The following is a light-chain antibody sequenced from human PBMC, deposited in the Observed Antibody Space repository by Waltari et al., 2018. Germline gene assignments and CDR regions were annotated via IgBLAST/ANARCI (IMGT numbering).Light chain of an antibody. V-gene: IGLV1-44*01. J-gene: IGLJ3*02. CDR1: SSNIGSNT. CDR2: TTD. Sequence: QSVLTQPPSASGTPGQRVIISCAGGSSNIGSNTVNWYQQFPGTAPKLLIHTTDKRPSRVPDRFSASKSGTSAALAISGLQSEDEADYYCAAWDDSMNGQVVFGGGTKVTVL. CDR3: AAWDDSMNGQVV.